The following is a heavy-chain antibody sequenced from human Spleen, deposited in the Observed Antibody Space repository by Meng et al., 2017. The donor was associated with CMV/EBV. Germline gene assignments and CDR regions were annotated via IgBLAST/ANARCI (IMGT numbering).Heavy chain of an antibody. J-gene: IGHJ3*01. D-gene: IGHD2-2*01. V-gene: IGHV1-46*01. CDR2: INPSSDST. CDR1: GYTLSNYF. Sequence: ASVKVSCKASGYTLSNYFLHWVRQAPGQGLEWMGIINPSSDSTTYAPNFQGRISLTTDASRTTVHMELSGLKSEDTAVYYCAREYQMFHNNGAFDVWGHGTMVTVS. CDR3: AREYQMFHNNGAFDV.